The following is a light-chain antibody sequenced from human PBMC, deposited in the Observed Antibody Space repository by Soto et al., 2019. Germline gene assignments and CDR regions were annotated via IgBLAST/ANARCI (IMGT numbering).Light chain of an antibody. V-gene: IGKV1-5*03. J-gene: IGKJ1*01. CDR1: QSIGIW. CDR3: QHYKMYSPWT. Sequence: DIRMTQSPSTLSASVGDRVAITCRASQSIGIWLAWYQQRPGKAPELLIYMSSNLKNGVPSRFSGSASGTEFTLTISSLQPDDFATYYCQHYKMYSPWTFGQGTKVDIK. CDR2: MSS.